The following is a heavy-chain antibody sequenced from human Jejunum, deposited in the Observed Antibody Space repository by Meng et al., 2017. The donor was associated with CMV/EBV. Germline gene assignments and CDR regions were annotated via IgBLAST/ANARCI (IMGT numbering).Heavy chain of an antibody. CDR3: ARGPGASTREGFDY. D-gene: IGHD1-26*01. V-gene: IGHV4-4*07. CDR1: GGHINNCY. J-gene: IGHJ4*02. CDR2: FYSSDTY. Sequence: LHESCTRRGTPSPHLALTCTVSGGHINNCYWSWSRQSAGKGLEWIGRFYSSDTYNYHPSLNSRVTMSLDTSKNQFSLNLRSVTAADTAIYYCARGPGASTREGFDYWGLGTLVTVSS.